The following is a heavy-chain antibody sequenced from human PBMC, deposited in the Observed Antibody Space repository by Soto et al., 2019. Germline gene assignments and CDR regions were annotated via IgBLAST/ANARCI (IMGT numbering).Heavy chain of an antibody. V-gene: IGHV3-15*01. CDR2: IRSKTDAATA. J-gene: IGHJ4*02. D-gene: IGHD3-22*01. CDR1: GFTFSNAW. CDR3: TTVDYYDSIGYYSLDS. Sequence: GGSLRLSCAASGFTFSNAWMSWVRQAPGKGLEWVGRIRSKTDAATADYAAPVKGRFTISRDDSENTLYLQMNSLKTEDTAVYYCTTVDYYDSIGYYSLDSWGQGTLVTVSS.